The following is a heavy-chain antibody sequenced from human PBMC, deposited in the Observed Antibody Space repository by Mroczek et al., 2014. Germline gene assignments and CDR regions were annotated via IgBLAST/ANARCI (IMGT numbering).Heavy chain of an antibody. Sequence: VQLVQSGGGVVQPGRSLRLSCAASGFTFSSYAMHWVRQAPGKGLEWVAVISYDGSNKYYADSVKGRFTISRDNSKNTLYLQMNSLRAEDTAVYYCAREILALGIWDGMDVWGQGTTVTVSS. CDR2: ISYDGSNK. D-gene: IGHD7-27*01. CDR3: AREILALGIWDGMDV. CDR1: GFTFSSYA. V-gene: IGHV3-30-3*01. J-gene: IGHJ6*02.